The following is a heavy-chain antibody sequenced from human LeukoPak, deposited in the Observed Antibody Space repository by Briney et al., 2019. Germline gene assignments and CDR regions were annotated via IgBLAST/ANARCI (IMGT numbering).Heavy chain of an antibody. CDR3: ARSVTMIDAFDI. CDR1: GFTVSSNY. J-gene: IGHJ3*02. D-gene: IGHD3-22*01. Sequence: SGGSLRLSCAASGFTVSSNYMSWVRQAPGKGLEWVSVIYSGGSTYYADSVKGRFTISRDNSKNTLYLQMDSLRAEDTAVYYCARSVTMIDAFDIWGQGTMVTVSS. CDR2: IYSGGST. V-gene: IGHV3-53*01.